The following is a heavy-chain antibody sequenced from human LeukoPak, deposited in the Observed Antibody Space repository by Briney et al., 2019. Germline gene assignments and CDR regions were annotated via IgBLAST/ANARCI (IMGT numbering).Heavy chain of an antibody. CDR3: ASLYGDHALMDV. J-gene: IGHJ6*03. D-gene: IGHD4-17*01. Sequence: ETLSLTCTVSGGSIISHYWSWIRQPPGKGLEWIGYIYPSGDTNYNPSLKSRVSMSVDTSKNQFSLKLSSVTAADTAVYYCASLYGDHALMDVWGKGTTVTASS. V-gene: IGHV4-59*11. CDR1: GGSIISHY. CDR2: IYPSGDT.